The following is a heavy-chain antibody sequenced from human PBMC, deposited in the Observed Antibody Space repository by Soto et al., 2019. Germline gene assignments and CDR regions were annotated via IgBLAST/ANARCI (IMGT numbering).Heavy chain of an antibody. Sequence: QVQLQESGPGLVKPSGTLSLTCAVSGGSISSSNWWSWVRQPPGKGLEWIGEIYHSGSTNYNPSPXXRVTLSVDKSXXQXSXXLSSVTAADTAVYYCARAQFTIFGVEHYYYYGMDVWGQGTTVTVSS. V-gene: IGHV4-4*02. D-gene: IGHD3-3*01. CDR1: GGSISSSNW. J-gene: IGHJ6*02. CDR2: IYHSGST. CDR3: ARAQFTIFGVEHYYYYGMDV.